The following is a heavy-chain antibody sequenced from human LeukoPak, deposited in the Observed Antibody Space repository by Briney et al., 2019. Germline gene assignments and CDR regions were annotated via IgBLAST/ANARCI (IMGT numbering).Heavy chain of an antibody. CDR3: ASNGREDDAFDI. D-gene: IGHD1-26*01. CDR2: ISSGSSTI. CDR1: GFTFSGYS. V-gene: IGHV3-48*02. Sequence: GGSLRLSCAASGFTFSGYSMNWVRRAPGKGLEWVSYISSGSSTIYYADSVKGRFTISRDNAKNSLYLQMNSLRDEDTAVYYCASNGREDDAFDIWGQGTMVTVSS. J-gene: IGHJ3*02.